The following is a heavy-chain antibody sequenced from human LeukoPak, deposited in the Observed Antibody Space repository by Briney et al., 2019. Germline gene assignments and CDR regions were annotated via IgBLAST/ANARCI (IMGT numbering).Heavy chain of an antibody. CDR1: GGTFSSYA. D-gene: IGHD4-23*01. CDR2: IIPIFDTA. J-gene: IGHJ4*02. CDR3: AREDRYGGNRDYFDY. V-gene: IGHV1-69*05. Sequence: PGASVKVSCKASGGTFSSYAISWVRQAPGQGLEWMGGIIPIFDTANYAQKFQGRVTITTDESTSTAYMELSSLRSEDTAVYYCAREDRYGGNRDYFDYWGQGTLVTVSS.